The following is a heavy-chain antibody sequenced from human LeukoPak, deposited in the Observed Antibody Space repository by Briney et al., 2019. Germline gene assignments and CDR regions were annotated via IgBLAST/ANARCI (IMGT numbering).Heavy chain of an antibody. V-gene: IGHV4-39*01. Sequence: PSETLSLTCTVSGGSISSNSYYWGWIRQPPGRGLEWIGGIYYSGSTYYNPSLKSRVTISVDTSKNQFSLKLSSVTAADTAVYFCARNRYYYGSGSYGVPNWFDPWGQGTLVTVSS. D-gene: IGHD3-10*01. CDR2: IYYSGST. CDR3: ARNRYYYGSGSYGVPNWFDP. J-gene: IGHJ5*02. CDR1: GGSISSNSYY.